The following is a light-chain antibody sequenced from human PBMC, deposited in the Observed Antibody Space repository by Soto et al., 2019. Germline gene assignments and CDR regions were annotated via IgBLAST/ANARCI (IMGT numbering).Light chain of an antibody. V-gene: IGKV1-9*01. Sequence: DIQLTQSPSFLSASVGDRVTITCRASQAISSYLAWYQQKPGKPPKLLIYGASTLQSDVPSRFSGSGSGTEFTLTVSSLQAEDSATYYCQQFTDYPLTFGGGTKVEIK. J-gene: IGKJ4*01. CDR3: QQFTDYPLT. CDR2: GAS. CDR1: QAISSY.